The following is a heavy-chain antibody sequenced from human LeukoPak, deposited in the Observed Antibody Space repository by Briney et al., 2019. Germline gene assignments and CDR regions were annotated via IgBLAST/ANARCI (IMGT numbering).Heavy chain of an antibody. CDR2: ISGSGGST. CDR3: AKGRSRKYYDILTGYPSPPFDY. Sequence: GGSLRLSCAASGFTFSSYSMNWVRQAPGKGLEWVSAISGSGGSTYYADSVKGRFTISRDNSKNTLYLQMNSLRAEDTAVYYCAKGRSRKYYDILTGYPSPPFDYWGQGTLVTVSS. V-gene: IGHV3-23*01. CDR1: GFTFSSYS. D-gene: IGHD3-9*01. J-gene: IGHJ4*02.